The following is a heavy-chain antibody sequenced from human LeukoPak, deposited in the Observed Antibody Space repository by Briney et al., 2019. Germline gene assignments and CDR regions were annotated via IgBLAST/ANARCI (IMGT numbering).Heavy chain of an antibody. J-gene: IGHJ4*02. D-gene: IGHD5-18*01. CDR3: GRHVGYSYGCLDY. CDR1: GDSISSRSYY. V-gene: IGHV4-39*01. CDR2: IYYSGST. Sequence: KPSETLSLTCTVSGDSISSRSYYWGWIRQPPGKGLEWIGSIYYSGSTYYNSSLKSRVTISVDTSKNQFSLRLSSVTAADTAMYYCGRHVGYSYGCLDYWGQGTLVTVSS.